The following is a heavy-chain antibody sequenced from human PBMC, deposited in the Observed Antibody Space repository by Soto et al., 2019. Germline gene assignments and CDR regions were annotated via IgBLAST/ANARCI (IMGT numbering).Heavy chain of an antibody. CDR3: ARGPGQLLRNWFDP. CDR2: INHSGST. V-gene: IGHV4-34*01. CDR1: GGSFSGYY. D-gene: IGHD2-2*01. J-gene: IGHJ5*02. Sequence: SETLSLTCAVYGGSFSGYYWSWIRQPPGKGLEWIGEINHSGSTNYNPSLKSRVTISVDTSKNQFSLKLSSVTAADTAVYYCARGPGQLLRNWFDPWGQGTLVTVS.